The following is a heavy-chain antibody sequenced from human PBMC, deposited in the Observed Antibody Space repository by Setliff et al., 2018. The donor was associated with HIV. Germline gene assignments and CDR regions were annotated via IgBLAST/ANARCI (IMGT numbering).Heavy chain of an antibody. Sequence: GASVKVSCKASQYTFTGYYMHWVRQAPGQGLEWLGMINPSGGSTWYAQKFQGRVTMTGDTSTNTLYMELSSLRSEDTAVYYCARGWEGGMDYWGQGTLVTVSS. CDR3: ARGWEGGMDY. V-gene: IGHV1-46*01. CDR1: QYTFTGYY. CDR2: INPSGGST. J-gene: IGHJ4*02. D-gene: IGHD1-26*01.